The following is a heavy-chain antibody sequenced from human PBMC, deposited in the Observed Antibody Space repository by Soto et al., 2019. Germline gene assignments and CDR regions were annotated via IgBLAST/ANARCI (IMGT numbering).Heavy chain of an antibody. D-gene: IGHD6-13*01. J-gene: IGHJ3*02. CDR2: ISYDGSNK. V-gene: IGHV3-30-3*01. CDR3: ARRSRIAAAGTSAYAFDI. CDR1: GFTFSSYA. Sequence: GGSLRLSCAASGFTFSSYAMHWVRQAPGKGLEWVAVISYDGSNKYYADSVKGRFTISRDNSKNTLYLQMNSLRAEDTAVYYCARRSRIAAAGTSAYAFDIWGQGTMVTVSS.